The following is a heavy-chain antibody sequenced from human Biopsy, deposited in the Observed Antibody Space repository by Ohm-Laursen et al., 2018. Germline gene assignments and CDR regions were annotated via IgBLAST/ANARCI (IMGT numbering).Heavy chain of an antibody. Sequence: SLRLSCAASGFSFEDYGMHWVQQAPGKGLEWVSSISWQSATRNYADSVKGRFAISRDNAKKSLYLEVDSLRDEDTALYYCVKDKDFRDAFDIWGQGTMVTVSS. CDR3: VKDKDFRDAFDI. CDR2: ISWQSATR. CDR1: GFSFEDYG. D-gene: IGHD3-3*01. J-gene: IGHJ3*02. V-gene: IGHV3-9*01.